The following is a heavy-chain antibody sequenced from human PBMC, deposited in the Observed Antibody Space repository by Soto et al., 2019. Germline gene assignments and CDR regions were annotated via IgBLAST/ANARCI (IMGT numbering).Heavy chain of an antibody. V-gene: IGHV4-38-2*01. Sequence: SETLSLTCAVSGYSISSGYYWGWIRQPPGKGLEWIGSIYHSGSTYHNPSLKSRVTISVDTSKKQFSLKRSSVTAADTGVYYCARVRSSPFRYFDYWGQGTLVTVSS. CDR3: ARVRSSPFRYFDY. CDR1: GYSISSGYY. CDR2: IYHSGST. J-gene: IGHJ4*02.